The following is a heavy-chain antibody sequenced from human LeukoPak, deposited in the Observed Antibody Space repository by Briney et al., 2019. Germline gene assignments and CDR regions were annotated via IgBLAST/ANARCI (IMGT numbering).Heavy chain of an antibody. CDR3: ARAAVDILTGHSPFDY. D-gene: IGHD3-9*01. CDR2: FYYSGSI. V-gene: IGHV4-39*07. Sequence: PSETLSPTCTVSGGSISSNSYYWGWIRQPPGKGLEWIGSFYYSGSIYYNPSLKSRVTISVDTSKNQFSLKLSSVTAADTAVYYCARAAVDILTGHSPFDYWGQGTLVTVSS. CDR1: GGSISSNSYY. J-gene: IGHJ4*02.